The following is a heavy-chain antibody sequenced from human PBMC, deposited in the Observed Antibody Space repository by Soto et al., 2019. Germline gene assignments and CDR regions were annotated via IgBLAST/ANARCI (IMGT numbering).Heavy chain of an antibody. Sequence: QVQLVQSGAEVQKPGASVKVSCKASGYIFKNYGISWVRQAPGQGLEWMGRIYSKEGRINFAQKFQGRLTMTTDTSTNTAYIELRSLRFDDSAVYFGARDIAYDIDYWGPGTLVTVSS. CDR3: ARDIAYDIDY. V-gene: IGHV1-18*01. J-gene: IGHJ4*02. CDR1: GYIFKNYG. CDR2: IYSKEGRI. D-gene: IGHD5-12*01.